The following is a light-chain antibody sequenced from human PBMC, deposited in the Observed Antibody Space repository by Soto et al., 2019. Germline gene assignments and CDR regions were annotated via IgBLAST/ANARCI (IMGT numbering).Light chain of an antibody. J-gene: IGKJ4*01. V-gene: IGKV3-20*01. CDR2: HAS. CDR1: QSVGRDY. Sequence: EIVLTQSPGTLSLSPGERATLSCRASQSVGRDYLAWYQQKPGQAPRLLIYHASSRATGIPDRFSGSGSGTDFTRTISRLEPEDFAEFYCKQYASSPLTFGGGTQVEIK. CDR3: KQYASSPLT.